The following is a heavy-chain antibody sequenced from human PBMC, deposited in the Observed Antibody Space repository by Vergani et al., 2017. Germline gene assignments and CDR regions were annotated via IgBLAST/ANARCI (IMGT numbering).Heavy chain of an antibody. J-gene: IGHJ4*02. CDR1: GFTFSNAW. Sequence: EVQLVESGGGLVKPGGSLRLSCAASGFTFSNAWMSWVRQAPGKGLEWVGRIKSKTDGGTTDYAAPVKGRFTISRDDSKNTLYLQMNSLKTEDTAVYYCTTGVVVPAAITKPALDYWGQGTLVTVSS. V-gene: IGHV3-15*01. CDR2: IKSKTDGGTT. CDR3: TTGVVVPAAITKPALDY. D-gene: IGHD2-2*01.